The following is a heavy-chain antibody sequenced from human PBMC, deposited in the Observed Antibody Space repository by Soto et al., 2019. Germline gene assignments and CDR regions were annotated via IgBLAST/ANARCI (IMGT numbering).Heavy chain of an antibody. V-gene: IGHV3-30*03. J-gene: IGHJ4*02. D-gene: IGHD2-21*02. CDR1: GFILSRYG. CDR2: ISYDGGER. CDR3: ARDLPLYCRGDCNFDF. Sequence: QVQLVETGGGVVQSGGSLRLSCGGSGFILSRYGMHWFRRSPGRGLEWVTGISYDGGERFYADSVKGRFTISRDNSKNRLDLQMSSLRPEDTAVYYCARDLPLYCRGDCNFDFWGQGTLVTVSS.